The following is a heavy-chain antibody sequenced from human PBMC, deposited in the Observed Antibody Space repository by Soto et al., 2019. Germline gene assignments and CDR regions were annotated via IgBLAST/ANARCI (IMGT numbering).Heavy chain of an antibody. V-gene: IGHV3-9*01. CDR1: GFTFDDYA. Sequence: EVQLVESGGGLVQPGRSLRLSCAASGFTFDDYAMHWVRQAPGKGLELVSGISWNSGSIGYADSVKGRFTISRDNAKNSLYLQMNSLRAEDTALYYCARDAERYFDWLSPHYFDYWGQGTLVTVSS. CDR3: ARDAERYFDWLSPHYFDY. CDR2: ISWNSGSI. D-gene: IGHD3-9*01. J-gene: IGHJ4*02.